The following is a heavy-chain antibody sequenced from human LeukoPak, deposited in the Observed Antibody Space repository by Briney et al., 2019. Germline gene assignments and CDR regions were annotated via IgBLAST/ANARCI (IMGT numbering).Heavy chain of an antibody. J-gene: IGHJ3*02. Sequence: SETLSLTCTVSGGSISSYYWSWIRQPAGKGLEWIGRIYTSGSTNYNPSLKSRVTMSVDTSKNQFSLELSSVTAADTAVYYCARGSASSDAFDIWGQGTVVTVSS. CDR2: IYTSGST. CDR3: ARGSASSDAFDI. CDR1: GGSISSYY. V-gene: IGHV4-4*07. D-gene: IGHD6-6*01.